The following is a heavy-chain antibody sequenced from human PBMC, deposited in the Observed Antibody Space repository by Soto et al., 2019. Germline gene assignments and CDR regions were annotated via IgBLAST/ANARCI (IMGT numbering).Heavy chain of an antibody. CDR2: ISWNDSQK. J-gene: IGHJ4*02. Sequence: PGGSLRLSCVASGFTFSSYWMNWVRQAPGKGLEWVANISWNDSQKDYADSVKGRFTISRDNAKNSLYLQMNSLRAEDTALYYCAKDYCTNGVCYRFDYWGQGTLVTVSS. CDR3: AKDYCTNGVCYRFDY. D-gene: IGHD2-8*01. CDR1: GFTFSSYW. V-gene: IGHV3-7*03.